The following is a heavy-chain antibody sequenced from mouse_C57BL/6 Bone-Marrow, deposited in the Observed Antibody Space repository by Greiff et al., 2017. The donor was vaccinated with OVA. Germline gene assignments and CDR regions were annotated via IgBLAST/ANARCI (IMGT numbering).Heavy chain of an antibody. CDR3: ARRLYFDY. D-gene: IGHD3-2*02. V-gene: IGHV1-59*01. Sequence: QVQLKQPGAELVRPGTSVKLSCKASGYTFTSYWMHWVKQRPGQGLEWIGVIDPSDSYTNYNQKFKGTATLTVDTSSSTAYMQLSSLTSEDFAVYSCARRLYFDYWGQGTTLTVSS. J-gene: IGHJ2*01. CDR2: IDPSDSYT. CDR1: GYTFTSYW.